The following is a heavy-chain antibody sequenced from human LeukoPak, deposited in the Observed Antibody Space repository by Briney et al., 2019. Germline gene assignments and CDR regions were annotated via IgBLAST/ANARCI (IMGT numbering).Heavy chain of an antibody. J-gene: IGHJ2*01. CDR3: ARSPMYYYDSSDLKCYFDL. CDR1: GFTFSSYG. V-gene: IGHV3-30*02. CDR2: IRYDGSNK. Sequence: PGGSLRLSCAASGFTFSSYGMHWVRQAPGKGLEWVAFIRYDGSNKYYADSVKGRFTISRDNSKNTLYLQMNSLRAEDTAVYYCARSPMYYYDSSDLKCYFDLWGRGTLVTVSS. D-gene: IGHD3-22*01.